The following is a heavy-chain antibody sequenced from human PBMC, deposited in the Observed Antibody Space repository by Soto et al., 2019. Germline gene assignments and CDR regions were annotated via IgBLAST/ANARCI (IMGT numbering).Heavy chain of an antibody. V-gene: IGHV1-69*05. D-gene: IGHD2-15*01. CDR2: IIAIFGTA. CDR3: ARDRHLGYCSGGSCYNLIKFDY. J-gene: IGHJ4*02. Sequence: SVKVSCKASGGTFSSYAISWVRQAPGQGLEWMGGIIAIFGTANYAQKFQGRVTMTTDESTSTAYMELRSLRSDDTAVYYCARDRHLGYCSGGSCYNLIKFDYLGQATLVTV. CDR1: GGTFSSYA.